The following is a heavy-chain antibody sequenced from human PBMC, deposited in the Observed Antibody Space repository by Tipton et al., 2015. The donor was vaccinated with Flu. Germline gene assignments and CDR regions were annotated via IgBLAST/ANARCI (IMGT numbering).Heavy chain of an antibody. V-gene: IGHV4-61*02. CDR3: ASGNFYDSSGYFAF. D-gene: IGHD3-22*01. J-gene: IGHJ4*02. Sequence: TLSLTCTVSGGSISSGSYYWSWIRQSVGKGPEWIGRTHTNGNTNYNSSFRSRLTMSVDTSKSQFSMTLTSVTVADTAVYYCASGNFYDSSGYFAFWGQGILVTVSS. CDR1: GGSISSGSYY. CDR2: THTNGNT.